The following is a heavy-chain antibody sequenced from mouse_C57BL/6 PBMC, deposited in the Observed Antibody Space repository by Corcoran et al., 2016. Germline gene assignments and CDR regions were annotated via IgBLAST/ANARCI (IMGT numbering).Heavy chain of an antibody. CDR1: WDTFSTCG. J-gene: IGHJ3*01. CDR2: INTYSGVP. CDR3: ASHGSHPFAY. D-gene: IGHD1-1*01. Sequence: QILLVQSAPEVMKPRGTFVNSCWDSWDTFSTCGMSWVKQAPGRGLKWMGWINTYSGVPTYADDFKGRFAFSLETSASTAYLQINNLKNEDTATYFCASHGSHPFAYWGQGTLVTVSA. V-gene: IGHV9-3*01.